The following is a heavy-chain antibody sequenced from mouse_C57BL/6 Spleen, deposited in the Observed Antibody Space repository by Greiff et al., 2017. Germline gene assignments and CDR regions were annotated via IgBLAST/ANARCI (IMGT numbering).Heavy chain of an antibody. D-gene: IGHD4-1*01. CDR2: IYPGDGDT. CDR3: ARGETGTVLFAY. V-gene: IGHV1-80*01. Sequence: VQLQESGAELVKPGASVKISCKASGYAFSSYWMNWVKQRPGKGLEWIGQIYPGDGDTNYNGKFKGKATLTADKSSSTAYMQLSSLTSEDSAVYFCARGETGTVLFAYWGQGTLVTVSA. J-gene: IGHJ3*01. CDR1: GYAFSSYW.